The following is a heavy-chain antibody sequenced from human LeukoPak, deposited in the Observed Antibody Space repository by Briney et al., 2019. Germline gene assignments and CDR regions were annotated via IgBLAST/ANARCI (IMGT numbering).Heavy chain of an antibody. CDR3: GRDRGYSSDLRVGYYFDC. CDR1: GFTFSTYC. Sequence: GGSLRLSCAASGFTFSTYCMSWVRQAPGKGLEWVANTKQDGIEKNYVDSVKGRFTISRDNAKNSLYLQMNSLRAEDTAVYYCGRDRGYSSDLRVGYYFDCWGPGTLVTVSS. J-gene: IGHJ4*02. V-gene: IGHV3-7*01. D-gene: IGHD5-18*01. CDR2: TKQDGIEK.